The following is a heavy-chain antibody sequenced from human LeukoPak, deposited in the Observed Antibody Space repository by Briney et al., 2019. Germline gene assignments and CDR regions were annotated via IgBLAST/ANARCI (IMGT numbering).Heavy chain of an antibody. J-gene: IGHJ5*02. Sequence: SETLSLTCAVYGGSFSGYYWSWIRQPPGKGLEWIGEINHSGSTNYNPSLKSRVTISVDTSKNQFSLKLSSVTAADTAVYYCARAREGLVVPAPPLNWFDPWGQGTLVTVSS. D-gene: IGHD2-2*01. V-gene: IGHV4-34*01. CDR1: GGSFSGYY. CDR3: ARAREGLVVPAPPLNWFDP. CDR2: INHSGST.